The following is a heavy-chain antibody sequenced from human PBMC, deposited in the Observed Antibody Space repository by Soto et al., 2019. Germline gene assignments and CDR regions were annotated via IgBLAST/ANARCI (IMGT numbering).Heavy chain of an antibody. CDR2: INTNTGNP. V-gene: IGHV7-4-1*01. CDR1: GYTFTSYA. Sequence: GASVKVSCKASGYTFTSYAMNWVRQAPGQGLEWMGWINTNTGNPTYAQGFTGRFVFSLDTSVSTAYLQICSLKAEDTAVYYCSRAETPPEAYSNYVRAWYDYYYYYYMDVWGKGTTVTVSS. D-gene: IGHD4-4*01. J-gene: IGHJ6*03. CDR3: SRAETPPEAYSNYVRAWYDYYYYYYMDV.